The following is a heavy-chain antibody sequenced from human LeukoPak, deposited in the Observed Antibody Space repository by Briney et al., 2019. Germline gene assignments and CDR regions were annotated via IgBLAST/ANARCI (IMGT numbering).Heavy chain of an antibody. CDR1: GGSISSSY. Sequence: SETLSLTCTVSGGSISSSYWSWIRQPPGKGLEWIGYIYYTGSTTYNPSLKSRVTISVDTSKNQFSLKLRSVTAADTAVYYCARDYGDIPPDWYYDLWGRGTLVTASS. CDR2: IYYTGST. CDR3: ARDYGDIPPDWYYDL. D-gene: IGHD4-17*01. J-gene: IGHJ2*01. V-gene: IGHV4-59*01.